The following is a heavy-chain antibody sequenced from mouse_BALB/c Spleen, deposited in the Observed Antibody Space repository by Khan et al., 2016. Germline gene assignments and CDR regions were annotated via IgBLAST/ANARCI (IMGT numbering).Heavy chain of an antibody. J-gene: IGHJ2*01. V-gene: IGHV5-6-5*01. CDR1: GFTFSSYA. CDR2: ISSGGNT. CDR3: TRGVTTVVDYFDY. D-gene: IGHD1-1*01. Sequence: EVELVASGGGLVKPGGSLKLSCAASGFTFSSYAMSWVRQTPEKRLEWVASISSGGNTFYPDSLKGRFTISRDNARNILYLQMSSLRSEDTAMYYCTRGVTTVVDYFDYWGQGTTLTVSS.